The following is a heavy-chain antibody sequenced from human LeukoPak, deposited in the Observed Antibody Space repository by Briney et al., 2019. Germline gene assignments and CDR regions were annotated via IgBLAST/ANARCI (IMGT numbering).Heavy chain of an antibody. D-gene: IGHD4-17*01. CDR3: ARLEATVTSFDY. J-gene: IGHJ4*02. Sequence: SETLSLTCTVSGGSISSYYWSWIRQPPGKGLEWIGYIYYSGSTSYNPSLKSRVTISVDTSKNQFSLKLSSVTAADTAVYYCARLEATVTSFDYWGQGTLVTVSS. V-gene: IGHV4-59*08. CDR1: GGSISSYY. CDR2: IYYSGST.